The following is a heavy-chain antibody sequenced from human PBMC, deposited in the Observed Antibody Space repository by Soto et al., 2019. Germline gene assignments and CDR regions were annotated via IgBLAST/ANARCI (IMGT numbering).Heavy chain of an antibody. Sequence: QVQLQESGPGLVKPSETLSLTCTVSGDSVSSDSYYWSWIRQPPGKGLEWIGYIYYSATTNYNPSPKSRVTVSVDTSQNQFSLKLTSVTAADTAVYSCARANIAAAGTHDYWGQGTLVTVSS. V-gene: IGHV4-61*01. CDR1: GDSVSSDSYY. D-gene: IGHD6-13*01. CDR3: ARANIAAAGTHDY. J-gene: IGHJ4*02. CDR2: IYYSATT.